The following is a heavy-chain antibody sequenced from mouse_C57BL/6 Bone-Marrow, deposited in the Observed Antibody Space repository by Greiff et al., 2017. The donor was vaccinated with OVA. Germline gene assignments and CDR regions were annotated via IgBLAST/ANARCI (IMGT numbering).Heavy chain of an antibody. D-gene: IGHD2-3*01. CDR2: ISSGGDYI. Sequence: EVMLVESGEGLVKPGGSLKLSCAASGFTFSSYAMSWVRQTPEKRLEWVAYISSGGDYIYYADTVKGRFTISRDKARNTLYLQMSSLKSEDTAMYYCARDGYYFDYWGQGTTLTVSS. CDR1: GFTFSSYA. J-gene: IGHJ2*01. CDR3: ARDGYYFDY. V-gene: IGHV5S21*01.